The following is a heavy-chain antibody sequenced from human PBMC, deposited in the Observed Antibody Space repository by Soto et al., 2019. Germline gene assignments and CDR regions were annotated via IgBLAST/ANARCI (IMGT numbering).Heavy chain of an antibody. CDR1: GFSFSNSG. V-gene: IGHV3-30*18. CDR3: AKDRGKIYFDY. CDR2: ISYDGSNK. Sequence: PGGSLRLSCAASGFSFSNSGMHWVRQAPGKGLEWVAFISYDGSNKYYADSVKGRFTISRDNSKNRLYLQMNSLRAEDTAVYYCAKDRGKIYFDYWGQGTLVTVSS. J-gene: IGHJ4*02.